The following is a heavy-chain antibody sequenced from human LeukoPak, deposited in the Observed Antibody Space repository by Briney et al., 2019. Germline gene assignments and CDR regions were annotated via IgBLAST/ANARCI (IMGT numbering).Heavy chain of an antibody. D-gene: IGHD5-12*01. CDR1: GGSFSGYY. Sequence: SETLSLTCAVYGGSFSGYYWSWIRQPPGKGLEWIGEINHSGSTNYNPSLKSRVTISVETSKNQFSLKLSSVTAADTAVYYCARSFVDIVATCTFDIWGQGTMVTVSS. J-gene: IGHJ3*02. V-gene: IGHV4-34*01. CDR2: INHSGST. CDR3: ARSFVDIVATCTFDI.